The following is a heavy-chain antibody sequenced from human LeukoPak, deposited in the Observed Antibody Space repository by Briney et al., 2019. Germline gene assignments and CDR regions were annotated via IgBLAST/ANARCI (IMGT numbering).Heavy chain of an antibody. CDR3: AKYIVVTATRTFDY. D-gene: IGHD2-21*02. V-gene: IGHV3-23*01. CDR2: ISGSGSST. J-gene: IGHJ4*02. Sequence: PGGSLRLSCAASGFTFSDYAMNWVRQAPGKGLEWVSAISGSGSSTYYADSVKGRFTISRDNSKNTLYLQMNSLRAEDTAVYYCAKYIVVTATRTFDYWGQGTLVTVSS. CDR1: GFTFSDYA.